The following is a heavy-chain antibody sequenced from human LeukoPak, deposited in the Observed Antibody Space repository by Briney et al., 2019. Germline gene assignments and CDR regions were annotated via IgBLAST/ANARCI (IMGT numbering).Heavy chain of an antibody. V-gene: IGHV4-39*07. CDR2: IYYSGST. Sequence: PSETLSLTCTVSGDSISSSSYYWGWIRQPPGRGLEWIGSIYYSGSTYYNPSLKSRVTLSEDTSKNQFSLKLSSVTAADTAVYYCARVGCSGGSCYRSRGAFDIWGQGTMVTVSS. D-gene: IGHD2-15*01. CDR3: ARVGCSGGSCYRSRGAFDI. CDR1: GDSISSSSYY. J-gene: IGHJ3*02.